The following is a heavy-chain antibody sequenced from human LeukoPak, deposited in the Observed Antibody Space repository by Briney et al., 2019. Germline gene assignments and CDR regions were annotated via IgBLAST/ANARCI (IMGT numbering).Heavy chain of an antibody. Sequence: AGGSLRLSCAASGFTFSSYAMSWVRQAPGKGLEWVSAISGSGGSTYYADSVKGRFTISRDNSKNTLYLQMNSLSAEDTAVYYCAKDANWNHGGGYMDVWGKGTTVTVSS. D-gene: IGHD1-1*01. CDR1: GFTFSSYA. CDR2: ISGSGGST. J-gene: IGHJ6*03. V-gene: IGHV3-23*01. CDR3: AKDANWNHGGGYMDV.